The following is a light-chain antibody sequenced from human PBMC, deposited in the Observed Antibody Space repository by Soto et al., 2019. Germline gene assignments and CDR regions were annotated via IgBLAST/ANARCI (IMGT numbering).Light chain of an antibody. J-gene: IGKJ1*01. V-gene: IGKV3-20*01. CDR2: AIS. CDR3: QQYGTSRWT. CDR1: ESVSDNQ. Sequence: EIVLTQSPGTLSLSPGDRATLSCRSSESVSDNQLAWYQQRPGQAPRLLIYAISIRATGIPDRFSGSGSGTDFSLTISRLEPEDFAMYYCQQYGTSRWTFAQGTTVE.